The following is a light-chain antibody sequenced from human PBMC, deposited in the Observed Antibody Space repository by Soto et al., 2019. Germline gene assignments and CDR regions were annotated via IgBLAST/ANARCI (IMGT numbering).Light chain of an antibody. CDR3: QQYSDSPIT. CDR2: GAS. V-gene: IGKV3-15*01. CDR1: QSVGKN. J-gene: IGKJ3*01. Sequence: EVVMTQSPVILSVSPGERATLSCRASQSVGKNLAWYQQRPGQAPRLLIHGASAGPSGVPARFSGSGSGTDFTLTIISLQSDDFPVYYCQQYSDSPITFGPGTTMDLK.